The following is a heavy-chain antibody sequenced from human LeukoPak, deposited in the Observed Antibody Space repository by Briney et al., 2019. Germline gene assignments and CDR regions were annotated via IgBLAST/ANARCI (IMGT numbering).Heavy chain of an antibody. CDR1: GGSISSGDYY. CDR2: IYYSGST. Sequence: SQTLSLTCTVSGGSISSGDYYWSWIRQPPGMGLEWIGYIYYSGSTYYNPSLKSRVTISVDTSKNQFSLKLSSVTAADTAVYYCARVRIIVVVPAARYYMDVWGKGTTVTVSS. J-gene: IGHJ6*03. CDR3: ARVRIIVVVPAARYYMDV. D-gene: IGHD2-2*01. V-gene: IGHV4-30-4*08.